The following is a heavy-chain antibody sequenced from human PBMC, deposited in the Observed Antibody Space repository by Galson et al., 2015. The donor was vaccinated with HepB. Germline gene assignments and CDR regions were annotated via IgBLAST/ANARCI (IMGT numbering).Heavy chain of an antibody. CDR3: AKVQRGARALRWYGDYFTDAFDI. V-gene: IGHV3-23*01. J-gene: IGHJ3*02. CDR1: GFTFSSYA. Sequence: LRLSCAASGFTFSSYAMSWVRQAPGKGLEWVSAISGSGGSTYYADSVKGRFTISRDNSKNTLYLQMNSLRAEDTAVYYCAKVQRGARALRWYGDYFTDAFDIWGQGTMVTVSS. CDR2: ISGSGGST. D-gene: IGHD4-17*01.